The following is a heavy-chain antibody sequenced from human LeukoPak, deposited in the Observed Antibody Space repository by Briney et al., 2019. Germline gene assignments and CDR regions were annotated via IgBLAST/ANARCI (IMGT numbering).Heavy chain of an antibody. CDR3: ARHGTLDY. D-gene: IGHD1-26*01. CDR2: IDHRGNT. J-gene: IGHJ4*02. Sequence: SGTLSLTCTVSGGSINNYYWSWIRQPPGKGLEWIGYIDHRGNTNYNPSLKSRVTMSVDTSKNQFSLKLSSVTAADTAVYYCARHGTLDYWGQGTLVTVSS. V-gene: IGHV4-59*08. CDR1: GGSINNYY.